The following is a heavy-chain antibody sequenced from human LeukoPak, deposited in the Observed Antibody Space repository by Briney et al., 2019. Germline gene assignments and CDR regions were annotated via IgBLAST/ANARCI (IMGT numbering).Heavy chain of an antibody. D-gene: IGHD1-1*01. CDR2: ISSSSSYI. CDR3: AREGRWNDDY. V-gene: IGHV3-21*01. CDR1: GFTFSSYS. Sequence: GGSLRLSCAASGFTFSSYSMNWVRQAPGKGLGWVSSISSSSSYIYYADSVKGRFTISRDNAKNSLYLQMNSLRAEDTAVYYCAREGRWNDDYWGQGTLVTVSS. J-gene: IGHJ4*02.